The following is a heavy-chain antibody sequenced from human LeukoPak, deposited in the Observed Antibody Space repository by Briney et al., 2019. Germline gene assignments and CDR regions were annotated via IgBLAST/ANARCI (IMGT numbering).Heavy chain of an antibody. CDR3: ARGRGYSSSWYEY. CDR1: GGSFSGYY. D-gene: IGHD6-13*01. V-gene: IGHV4-34*01. J-gene: IGHJ4*02. Sequence: SETLSLTCAVYGGSFSGYYWSWIRQPPGKGLEWIGEINHSGSTNYNPSLKSRVTISVDTSKNQFSLKLSSVTAADTAVYYCARGRGYSSSWYEYWGQGTLVTVSS. CDR2: INHSGST.